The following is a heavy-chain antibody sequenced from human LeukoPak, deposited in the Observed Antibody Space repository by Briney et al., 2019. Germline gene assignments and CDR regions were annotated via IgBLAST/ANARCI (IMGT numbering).Heavy chain of an antibody. V-gene: IGHV1-18*01. Sequence: ALVKVSCKASGYTFSSYGISWVRQAPGQGLEWMGWISAYNGNTNYAQKLQGRVTMTTDTSTSTAYMELRSLRSDDTAVYYCASCSSGWSEFDYWGQGTLVTVSS. CDR3: ASCSSGWSEFDY. CDR2: ISAYNGNT. D-gene: IGHD6-19*01. CDR1: GYTFSSYG. J-gene: IGHJ4*02.